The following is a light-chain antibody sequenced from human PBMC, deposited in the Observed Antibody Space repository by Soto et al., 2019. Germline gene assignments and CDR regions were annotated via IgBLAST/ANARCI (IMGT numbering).Light chain of an antibody. CDR1: QSVSSSY. CDR3: QQYGSSPRT. V-gene: IGKV3-20*01. J-gene: IGKJ1*01. Sequence: EIVLTQSPGTLSLSPGQTATLSCRDSQSVSSSYLAWYQQKPGQPPRLLIYGASSRATGIPDRFSGSGSGTDFTLTISRLEPEDFAVYYCQQYGSSPRTFGQGTKVDIK. CDR2: GAS.